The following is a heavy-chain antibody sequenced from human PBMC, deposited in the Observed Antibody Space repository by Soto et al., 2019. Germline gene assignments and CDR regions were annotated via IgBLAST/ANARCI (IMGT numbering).Heavy chain of an antibody. Sequence: LSLTCTVSGGSIGSYHWSWVRQPPGKGLEWIASVYYTGTTNYNPSLGSRVTISIDAPENQISLKLTSVTAADTAFYYCARDTVLTGMFDFWGQGTLVTVSS. CDR2: VYYTGTT. V-gene: IGHV4-59*01. CDR1: GGSIGSYH. CDR3: ARDTVLTGMFDF. D-gene: IGHD4-17*01. J-gene: IGHJ4*02.